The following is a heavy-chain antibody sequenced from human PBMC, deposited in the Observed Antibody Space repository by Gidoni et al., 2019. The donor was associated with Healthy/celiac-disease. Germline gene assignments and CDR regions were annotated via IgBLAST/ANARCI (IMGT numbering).Heavy chain of an antibody. Sequence: QVQLVQSGAEVKKPGASVKVSCKASGYTFTSYYMHWVRQAPGQGLEWMGIINPSGGSTSYAQKFQDRVTMTRDTSTSTVYMELSSLRSEDTAVYYCAITPGGQWLAPYYDRGFDYWGQGTLVTVSS. J-gene: IGHJ4*02. CDR1: GYTFTSYY. CDR2: INPSGGST. V-gene: IGHV1-46*01. CDR3: AITPGGQWLAPYYDRGFDY. D-gene: IGHD6-19*01.